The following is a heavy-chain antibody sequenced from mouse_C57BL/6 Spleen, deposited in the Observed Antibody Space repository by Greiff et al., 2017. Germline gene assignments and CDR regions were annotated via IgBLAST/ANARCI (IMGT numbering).Heavy chain of an antibody. Sequence: VQLQQSGAELVKPGASVKISCKASGYAFSSYWMNWVKQRPGKGLEWIGQIYPGDGDTNDNGKFKGKATLTAGKSSSTAYMQLSSLTSEDSAVYFCARWEVTPFDYWGQGTTLTVAS. CDR2: IYPGDGDT. D-gene: IGHD2-3*01. V-gene: IGHV1-80*01. CDR1: GYAFSSYW. CDR3: ARWEVTPFDY. J-gene: IGHJ2*01.